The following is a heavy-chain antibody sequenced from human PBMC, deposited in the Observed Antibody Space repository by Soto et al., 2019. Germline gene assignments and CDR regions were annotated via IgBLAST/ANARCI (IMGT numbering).Heavy chain of an antibody. D-gene: IGHD3-3*01. CDR3: ARGGFTWSDYFDS. Sequence: QVQLQESGPGLAKPSETLSLTCTVSGGSVSSGGHYWSWIRQPPGKGLEWIGYIYYSGSPKYNPSLNSRVTMSVDTSKSQFSLNLTSISAADTAVYYCARGGFTWSDYFDSWGQGTLVTVSS. CDR1: GGSVSSGGHY. J-gene: IGHJ4*02. CDR2: IYYSGSP. V-gene: IGHV4-61*08.